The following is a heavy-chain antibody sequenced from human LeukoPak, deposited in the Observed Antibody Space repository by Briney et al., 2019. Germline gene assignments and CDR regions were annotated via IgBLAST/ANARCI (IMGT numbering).Heavy chain of an antibody. J-gene: IGHJ4*02. CDR1: GGSSDNNGFY. Sequence: SETLSLTCTVSGGSSDNNGFYWGWIRQPPGKGLEWIGNIYYSGSTYYNPSLKSRVTTSVDTSKNQFSLKLSSVTAADTAVHYCARGTRGSDSSFDFWGQGTLVTVSS. V-gene: IGHV4-39*07. CDR3: ARGTRGSDSSFDF. D-gene: IGHD1-1*01. CDR2: IYYSGST.